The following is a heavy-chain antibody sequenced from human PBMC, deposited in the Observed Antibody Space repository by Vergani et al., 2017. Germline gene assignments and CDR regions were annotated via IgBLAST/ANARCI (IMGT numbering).Heavy chain of an antibody. V-gene: IGHV3-13*01. Sequence: EVQLVESGGGLVQPGGSLRLSCAASGFTFSSYDMHWVRQVTGKGLEWVSAIDTVGDTYYSGSVKGRFSISRENAKNSFYLQMNSLRAGDTGLYYCARDKTGENVFDFWGQGTMVTVSS. CDR2: IDTVGDT. D-gene: IGHD7-27*01. CDR3: ARDKTGENVFDF. J-gene: IGHJ3*01. CDR1: GFTFSSYD.